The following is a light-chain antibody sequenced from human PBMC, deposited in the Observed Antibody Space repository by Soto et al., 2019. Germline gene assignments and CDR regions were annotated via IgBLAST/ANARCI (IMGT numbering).Light chain of an antibody. J-gene: IGKJ1*01. CDR3: QQYNDWPPT. Sequence: EVGMTQSPATLSVSPGERVTLSCRASQSISSNLAWYQLKAGQTPRLLVYGASTRATGFPGKFSGSGSGTEFTLTISDLQSEDFAVYSCQQYNDWPPTFGQGTKV. CDR2: GAS. V-gene: IGKV3-15*01. CDR1: QSISSN.